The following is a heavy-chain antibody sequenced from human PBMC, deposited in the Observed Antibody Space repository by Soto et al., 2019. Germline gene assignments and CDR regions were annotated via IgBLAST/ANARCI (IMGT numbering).Heavy chain of an antibody. CDR3: ARQSYYDVLTGYLNWFDS. CDR1: GFSFTSYW. V-gene: IGHV5-51*01. J-gene: IGHJ5*01. D-gene: IGHD3-9*01. CDR2: ISPIGSDT. Sequence: GESLKISCKGSGFSFTSYWIGWVRQMPGKGLEWMGIISPIGSDTRYNPFFEGQVTISADNSINTAYLQWSSLKASDTGIYYCARQSYYDVLTGYLNWFDSWGRGTQVTVSS.